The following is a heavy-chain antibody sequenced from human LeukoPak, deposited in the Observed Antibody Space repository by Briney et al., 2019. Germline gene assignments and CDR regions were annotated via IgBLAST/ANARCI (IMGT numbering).Heavy chain of an antibody. J-gene: IGHJ4*02. Sequence: SETLSLTCAVSGYSITSGYYWGWIRQPPGKGLEWIGSIYHSGSTYYNPSLKSRVTMSIDTSKNQFSLKLSSVTAADTAVYYCARASSSGGGGDYWGQGTLVTVSS. V-gene: IGHV4-38-2*01. CDR2: IYHSGST. D-gene: IGHD6-13*01. CDR1: GYSITSGYY. CDR3: ARASSSGGGGDY.